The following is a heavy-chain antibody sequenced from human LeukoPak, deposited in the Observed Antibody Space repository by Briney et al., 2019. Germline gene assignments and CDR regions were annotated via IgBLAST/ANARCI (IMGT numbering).Heavy chain of an antibody. V-gene: IGHV4-59*01. J-gene: IGHJ4*02. CDR3: ARFGTSSSRFFDQ. CDR2: IHYSGTT. Sequence: SSETLSLTCTVSGGSISAYYWSWIRQPPGKGLEWIGYIHYSGTTNYYPSLKSRVTIALDTSKNQFSLKLNSVTAADTAVYYCARFGTSSSRFFDQWGQGTLVTVSS. CDR1: GGSISAYY. D-gene: IGHD6-6*01.